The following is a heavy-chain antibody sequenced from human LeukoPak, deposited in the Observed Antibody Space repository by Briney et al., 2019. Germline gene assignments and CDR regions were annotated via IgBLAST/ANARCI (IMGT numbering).Heavy chain of an antibody. J-gene: IGHJ4*02. CDR1: GYTFTSYA. V-gene: IGHV1-3*01. Sequence: ASVKVSCKASGYTFTSYAMHWVRQASGQRLEWMGWINAGNGNTKYSQKFQGRVTITRNTSASTAYMELSSLRSEDTAVYYCAREEGATVIFDYWGQGTLVTVSS. CDR2: INAGNGNT. CDR3: AREEGATVIFDY. D-gene: IGHD4-17*01.